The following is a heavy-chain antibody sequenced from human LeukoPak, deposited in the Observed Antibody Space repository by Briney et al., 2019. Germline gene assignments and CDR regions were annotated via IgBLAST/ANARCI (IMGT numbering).Heavy chain of an antibody. J-gene: IGHJ3*02. CDR1: GDSISSGSYY. CDR2: IYPNDGHT. Sequence: SETLSLTCTVSGDSISSGSYYWSWIRQPAGKGLEWIGRIYPNDGHTNYNPPHGSRATISMDTSRNEFSLKLSSVTAADTAVYYCASRGRGSGDAFDIWGQGTMVTVSS. V-gene: IGHV4-61*02. CDR3: ASRGRGSGDAFDI. D-gene: IGHD6-19*01.